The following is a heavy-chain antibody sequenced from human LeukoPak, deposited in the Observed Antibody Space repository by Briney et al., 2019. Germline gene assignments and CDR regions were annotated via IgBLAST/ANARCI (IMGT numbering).Heavy chain of an antibody. CDR3: ARNFDS. CDR2: ITSSSSTI. V-gene: IGHV3-48*01. J-gene: IGHJ4*02. Sequence: GGSLRLSCAASGFTFTSYTMNWVRQAPGKGLEWVSYITSSSSTIYYADSVKGRFTMSRDNAEDSLYLQMNSLRAEDTAVYYCARNFDSWGQGTLVTVSS. D-gene: IGHD2/OR15-2a*01. CDR1: GFTFTSYT.